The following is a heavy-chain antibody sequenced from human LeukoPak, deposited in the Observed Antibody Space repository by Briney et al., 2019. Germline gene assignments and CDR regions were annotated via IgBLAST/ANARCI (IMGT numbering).Heavy chain of an antibody. D-gene: IGHD4-23*01. CDR3: AKTYYGGKGFDY. CDR1: GFTFSSYG. V-gene: IGHV3-23*01. CDR2: ISGSGGST. J-gene: IGHJ4*02. Sequence: GGSLRLSCAASGFTFSSYGMSWVRQAPGKGLEWVSAISGSGGSTYYADSVKGRFTISRDNSNNTLYLQMNSLRAEDTAVYYCAKTYYGGKGFDYWGQGTLVTVSS.